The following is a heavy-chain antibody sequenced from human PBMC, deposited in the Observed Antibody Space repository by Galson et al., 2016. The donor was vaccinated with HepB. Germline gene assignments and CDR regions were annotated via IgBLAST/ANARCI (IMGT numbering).Heavy chain of an antibody. J-gene: IGHJ6*02. CDR3: ASRELRPPYYYYGMDV. V-gene: IGHV1-18*01. Sequence: SVKVSCKASGYTFTNYGINWVRQAPGQGLEWMGWISAYNGNTNYAQKLQGRVTMTTDTSTSTAYTELRSLRSDDTAVYYCASRELRPPYYYYGMDVWGQGTTVTV. CDR2: ISAYNGNT. CDR1: GYTFTNYG. D-gene: IGHD3-10*01.